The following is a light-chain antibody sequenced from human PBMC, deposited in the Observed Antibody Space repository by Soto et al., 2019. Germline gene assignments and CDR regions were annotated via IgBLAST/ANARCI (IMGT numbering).Light chain of an antibody. V-gene: IGKV3-11*01. CDR3: QQRSNWPPPT. Sequence: EIVLTQSPATLSLSPGERATLSCRASQSVSSYLAWYQQKPGQAPRLLIYDASNRATGIPARFSGSGSGTDFPPTISSLEPEDFAGYYCQQRSNWPPPTFGGGTKVEIK. CDR1: QSVSSY. J-gene: IGKJ4*01. CDR2: DAS.